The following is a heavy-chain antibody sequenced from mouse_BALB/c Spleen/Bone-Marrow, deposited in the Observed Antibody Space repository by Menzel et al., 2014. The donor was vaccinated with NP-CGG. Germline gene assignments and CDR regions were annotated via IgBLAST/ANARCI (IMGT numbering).Heavy chain of an antibody. CDR2: IDPANGNT. J-gene: IGHJ3*01. V-gene: IGHV14-3*02. CDR3: ARNYGYGKSFAY. Sequence: VQLQQSGAELVKPGASVKLSCTASGFNIKDTYMHWVKQRPEQGLEWIGRIDPANGNTKYDPKFQGKATITADTSSNTAYLQLISLTSEDTAVYYCARNYGYGKSFAYWGQGTLVTVSA. D-gene: IGHD2-2*01. CDR1: GFNIKDTY.